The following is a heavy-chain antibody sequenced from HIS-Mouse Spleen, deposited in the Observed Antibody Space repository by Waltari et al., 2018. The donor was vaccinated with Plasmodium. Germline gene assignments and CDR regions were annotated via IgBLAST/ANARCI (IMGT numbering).Heavy chain of an antibody. J-gene: IGHJ4*02. CDR1: GASIRSGGYN. V-gene: IGHV4-31*03. CDR3: ARSIAATVTFYFDY. Sequence: QVQLQESGPGLVKPSQTLSLTCTVSGASIRSGGYNWSGIRQHPGKGLEWIGYIYYSGSTYYNPSLKSRVTISVDTSKNQFSLKLSSVTAADTAVYYCARSIAATVTFYFDYWGQGTLVTVSS. CDR2: IYYSGST. D-gene: IGHD6-13*01.